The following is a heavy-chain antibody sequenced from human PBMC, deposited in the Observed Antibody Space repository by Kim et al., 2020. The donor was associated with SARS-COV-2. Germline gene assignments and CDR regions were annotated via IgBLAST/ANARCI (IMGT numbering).Heavy chain of an antibody. V-gene: IGHV4-39*01. CDR3: ARHLGYCSGGSCYWLQSYYYYYYMDV. D-gene: IGHD2-15*01. CDR1: GGSISSSSYY. Sequence: SETLSLTCTVSGGSISSSSYYWGWIRQPPGKGLEWIGSIYYSGSTYYNPSLKSRVTISVDTSKNQFSLKLSSVTAADTAVYYCARHLGYCSGGSCYWLQSYYYYYYMDVWGKGTTVTVSS. J-gene: IGHJ6*03. CDR2: IYYSGST.